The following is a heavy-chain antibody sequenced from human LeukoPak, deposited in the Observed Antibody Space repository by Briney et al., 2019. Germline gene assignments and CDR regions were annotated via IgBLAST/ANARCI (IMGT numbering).Heavy chain of an antibody. CDR1: GASINSYY. Sequence: SETLSLTCTVSGASINSYYWTWIRQPPGKGLEWIGHIYYSGSTDYNPSLENRVTISIDTSKTQFSLKVNSVTAADTAVYYCARLPTVVTSAYYGLDVWGQGTTVIVSS. J-gene: IGHJ6*02. CDR2: IYYSGST. V-gene: IGHV4-59*08. D-gene: IGHD4-23*01. CDR3: ARLPTVVTSAYYGLDV.